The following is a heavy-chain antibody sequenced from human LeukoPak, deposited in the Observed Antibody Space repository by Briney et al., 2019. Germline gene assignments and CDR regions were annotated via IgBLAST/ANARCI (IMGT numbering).Heavy chain of an antibody. CDR1: GGSISSYY. Sequence: SETLSLTCTVSGGSISSYYWSWVRQPPGKGLEWIGYIYYSGNTNYNPSLKSRVTISVDTSKNQFSLNLSSVTAADTAVYYCASYGSRTYSHWFDPWGQGTLVTVSS. CDR3: ASYGSRTYSHWFDP. V-gene: IGHV4-59*01. D-gene: IGHD3-10*01. J-gene: IGHJ5*02. CDR2: IYYSGNT.